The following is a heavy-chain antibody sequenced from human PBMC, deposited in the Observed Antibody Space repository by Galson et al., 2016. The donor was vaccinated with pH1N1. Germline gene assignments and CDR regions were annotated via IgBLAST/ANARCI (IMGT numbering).Heavy chain of an antibody. CDR2: IDPSNGGT. V-gene: IGHV1-46*03. CDR3: IRDLGRLRDF. CDR1: GYIFTRDY. J-gene: IGHJ4*02. Sequence: VSCKASGYIFTRDYFHWVRQAPGQGLEWMGVIDPSNGGTTFAQRFQGLVTMTRDTSTSTVYMEVSGLKSDDTAVYYCIRDLGRLRDFWGQGTLVTVSS. D-gene: IGHD7-27*01.